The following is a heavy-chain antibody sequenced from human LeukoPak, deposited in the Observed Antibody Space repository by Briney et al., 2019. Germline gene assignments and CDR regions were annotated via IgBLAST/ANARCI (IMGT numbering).Heavy chain of an antibody. CDR3: ARVGGSYGSSSCDI. Sequence: PAETLSLTCTLSGPSIGSYYWSWIRQPPGKGLGWMGYIYYSGSTNYNPSLKSRVTISVDTSINQFSLKLSAVTDAAPPEYNCARVGGSYGSSSCDIWRQGTMVTVSS. CDR2: IYYSGST. CDR1: GPSIGSYY. D-gene: IGHD1-26*01. J-gene: IGHJ3*02. V-gene: IGHV4-59*01.